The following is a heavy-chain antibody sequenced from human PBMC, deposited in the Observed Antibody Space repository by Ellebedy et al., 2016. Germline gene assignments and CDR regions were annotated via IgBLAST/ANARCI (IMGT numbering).Heavy chain of an antibody. J-gene: IGHJ4*02. Sequence: GESLKISCAASGFTFSSYWVSWVRQAPGKGLEWVANIKQDGSEKYYVDSVKGRFTISRDNSKNTLYLQMDSLRAEDTAVYYCQAGGGSGSDYWGQGTLVTVSS. D-gene: IGHD3-10*01. CDR2: IKQDGSEK. CDR3: QAGGGSGSDY. V-gene: IGHV3-7*01. CDR1: GFTFSSYW.